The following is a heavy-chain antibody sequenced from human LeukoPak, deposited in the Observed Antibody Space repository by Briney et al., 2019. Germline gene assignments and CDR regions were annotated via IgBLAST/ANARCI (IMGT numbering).Heavy chain of an antibody. CDR3: ARARWVHSDYGDYHFDY. D-gene: IGHD4-17*01. CDR2: IKQDGSEK. Sequence: GGSLRLSCAASGFTFRTYWMSWVRQAPGEGLEWVANIKQDGSEKHYVDSVKGRFTISRDNARNLLFLQMNSLRAEDTAVYYCARARWVHSDYGDYHFDYWGQGTLVTVSS. V-gene: IGHV3-7*01. CDR1: GFTFRTYW. J-gene: IGHJ4*02.